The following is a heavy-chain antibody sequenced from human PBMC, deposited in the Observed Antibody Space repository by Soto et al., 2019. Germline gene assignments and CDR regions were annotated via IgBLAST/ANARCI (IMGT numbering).Heavy chain of an antibody. CDR3: ARDGLTFGGD. D-gene: IGHD3-16*01. Sequence: EVHLVEAGGGLVKPGESLTLSCAASGFTFGSFTLNWVRQAPGKGLECVSCISSRSAYIYYAESVKGRFTISRDNARSTLYLQMNSLRLDDTAVYFCARDGLTFGGDWGQGTLVAVSS. V-gene: IGHV3-21*06. J-gene: IGHJ4*02. CDR1: GFTFGSFT. CDR2: ISSRSAYI.